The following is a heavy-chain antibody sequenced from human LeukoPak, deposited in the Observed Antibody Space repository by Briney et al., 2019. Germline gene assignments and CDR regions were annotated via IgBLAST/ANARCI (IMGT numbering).Heavy chain of an antibody. CDR3: AKNTTVFTVEFDY. Sequence: PGGSLRLSCAASGFTLSDYYMSWVRQAPGKGLEWVSYIINSGSTIYYADSVKGRFTITRDNAKNSLCLQMPNLRAEDTALYYEAKNTTVFTVEFDYWGQGTLVTVSS. J-gene: IGHJ4*02. CDR1: GFTLSDYY. V-gene: IGHV3-11*01. CDR2: IINSGSTI. D-gene: IGHD4-17*01.